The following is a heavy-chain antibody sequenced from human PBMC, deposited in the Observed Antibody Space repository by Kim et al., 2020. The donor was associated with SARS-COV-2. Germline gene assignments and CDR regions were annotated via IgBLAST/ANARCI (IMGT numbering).Heavy chain of an antibody. Sequence: GGSLRLSCAASGFTFSSYGMHWVRQVPGKGLEWVAVIWYDGSNKYYADSVKGRFTISRDNSKNTLYLQMNSLRAEDTAVYYCARVSRLGGALSPPGYWGQGTLVTVSS. V-gene: IGHV3-33*01. CDR3: ARVSRLGGALSPPGY. CDR1: GFTFSSYG. D-gene: IGHD3-16*01. CDR2: IWYDGSNK. J-gene: IGHJ4*02.